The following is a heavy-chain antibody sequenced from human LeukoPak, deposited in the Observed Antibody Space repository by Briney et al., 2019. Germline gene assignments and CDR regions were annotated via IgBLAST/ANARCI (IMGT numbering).Heavy chain of an antibody. D-gene: IGHD6-19*01. Sequence: PSETLSLTCTVSGGSIRSSSYYWGWIRQPPGKGLEWIGEINHSGSTNYNPSLKIRVTISVDTSKNQFSLKLSSVTAADTAVYYCARRRPGVAGWFDPWGQGTLVTVSS. J-gene: IGHJ5*02. CDR1: GGSIRSSSYY. CDR3: ARRRPGVAGWFDP. CDR2: INHSGST. V-gene: IGHV4-39*07.